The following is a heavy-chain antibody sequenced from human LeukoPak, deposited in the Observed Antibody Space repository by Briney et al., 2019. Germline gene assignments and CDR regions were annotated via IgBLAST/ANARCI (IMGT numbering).Heavy chain of an antibody. CDR3: AKDTAGYSSSWYSD. CDR1: GFTFSHYY. J-gene: IGHJ1*01. D-gene: IGHD6-13*01. Sequence: GGSLRLSCAASGFTFSHYYMSWIRQAPGRGLEWISYISTNGTTIYYADSVKGRFTVSRDNAKNSLYLQMNSLRAEDTALYYCAKDTAGYSSSWYSDWGQGTLVTVSS. CDR2: ISTNGTTI. V-gene: IGHV3-11*01.